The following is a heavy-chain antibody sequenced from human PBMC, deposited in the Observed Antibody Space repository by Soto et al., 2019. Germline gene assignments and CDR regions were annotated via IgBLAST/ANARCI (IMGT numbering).Heavy chain of an antibody. V-gene: IGHV4-34*01. CDR2: INHSGST. D-gene: IGHD3-10*01. CDR1: DGSFSDNY. CDR3: ARESYYGSGSEGRFDY. Sequence: QVQLQQWGAGLLKPSETLSLTCSVYDGSFSDNYWSWIRQPPGKGLEWIGEINHSGSTNYNPSLKSRVTISVDTSKNQFSLKPSSVTAADTAVYYCARESYYGSGSEGRFDYWGQGTLVTVSS. J-gene: IGHJ4*02.